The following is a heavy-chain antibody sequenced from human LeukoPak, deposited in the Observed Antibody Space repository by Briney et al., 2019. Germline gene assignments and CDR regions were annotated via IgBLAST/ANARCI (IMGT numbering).Heavy chain of an antibody. Sequence: PGGSLRLSCAASGFTFSGFSMSWVRQSPTKGLEWVANIKQDGGEKYYVDSVKGRFTISRDNAKNSLYLQMNSLRAEDTAVYYCARTVTYDFWSGYYFDYWDQGTLVTVSS. V-gene: IGHV3-7*03. CDR1: GFTFSGFS. J-gene: IGHJ4*02. CDR2: IKQDGGEK. D-gene: IGHD3-3*01. CDR3: ARTVTYDFWSGYYFDY.